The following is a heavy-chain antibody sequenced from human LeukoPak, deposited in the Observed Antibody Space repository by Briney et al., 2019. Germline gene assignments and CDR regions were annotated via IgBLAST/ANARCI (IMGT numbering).Heavy chain of an antibody. Sequence: ASVKVSCKASGYTFTSYDINWVRQASGQGLEWMGWMNPNSGNTASAQKFQGRVTMTRNTSISTAYMELTGLRSEDTAMYFCARKGLLGSGKPWFEPWGQGTLVTVSS. CDR3: ARKGLLGSGKPWFEP. D-gene: IGHD2-15*01. CDR2: MNPNSGNT. V-gene: IGHV1-8*01. J-gene: IGHJ5*02. CDR1: GYTFTSYD.